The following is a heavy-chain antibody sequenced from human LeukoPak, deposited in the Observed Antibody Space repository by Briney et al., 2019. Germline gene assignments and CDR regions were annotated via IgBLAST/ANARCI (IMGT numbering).Heavy chain of an antibody. CDR1: GFTFSSYW. CDR2: INSDGSST. V-gene: IGHV3-74*01. J-gene: IGHJ6*03. CDR3: ARPTTPFYYYYYMDV. Sequence: GGSLRLSCAASGFTFSSYWMHWVRQAPGKGLVWVSRINSDGSSTSYADSVKGRFTISRDNAKNTLYLQMNGLRAEDTAVYYCARPTTPFYYYYYMDVWGKGTTVTVSS. D-gene: IGHD4-11*01.